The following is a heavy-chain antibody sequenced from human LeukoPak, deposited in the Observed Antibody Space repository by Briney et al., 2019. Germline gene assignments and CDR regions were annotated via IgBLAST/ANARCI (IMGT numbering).Heavy chain of an antibody. D-gene: IGHD6-13*01. CDR3: ARRAAALDS. V-gene: IGHV4-59*12. J-gene: IGHJ4*02. CDR2: FHHSGNT. CDR1: GASISRYY. Sequence: SETLSLTCSVSGASISRYYWSWIRQPPGKGLEWIGYFHHSGNTNYSPSLSSRITMSVDTSKNQFSLRLNSVTTADTAIYYCARRAAALDSWGQGTLVTVSS.